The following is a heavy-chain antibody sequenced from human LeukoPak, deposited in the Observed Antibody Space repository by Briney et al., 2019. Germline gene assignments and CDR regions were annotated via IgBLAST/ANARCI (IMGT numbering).Heavy chain of an antibody. CDR3: AKDGGEYYDILTGYYPRLYYMDV. Sequence: GGSLRLSCAASGFTFRSYGMSWVRQAPGKGLEWVSGISGSGGSTYYADSVKGRFNISRDNSKNTLYLQMNSLRAEDTAVYYCAKDGGEYYDILTGYYPRLYYMDVWGKGTTVTISS. J-gene: IGHJ6*03. D-gene: IGHD3-9*01. CDR2: ISGSGGST. V-gene: IGHV3-23*01. CDR1: GFTFRSYG.